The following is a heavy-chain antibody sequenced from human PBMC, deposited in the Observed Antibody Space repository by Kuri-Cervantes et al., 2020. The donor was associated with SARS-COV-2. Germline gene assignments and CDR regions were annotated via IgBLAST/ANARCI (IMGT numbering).Heavy chain of an antibody. J-gene: IGHJ6*02. CDR1: GYTFTSYA. V-gene: IGHV1-3*01. Sequence: ASVKVSCKASGYTFTSYARHWVRQAPGQRLEWMGWINAGNGNTKYSQKFQGRVNITRDTSASTAYMELSSLRSEDTAVYYCAREYSVSSGYYYYYYYGMDVWGQGTTVTVSS. CDR2: INAGNGNT. D-gene: IGHD3-22*01. CDR3: AREYSVSSGYYYYYYYGMDV.